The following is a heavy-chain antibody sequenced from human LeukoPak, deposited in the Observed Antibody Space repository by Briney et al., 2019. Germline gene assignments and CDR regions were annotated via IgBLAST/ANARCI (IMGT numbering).Heavy chain of an antibody. Sequence: GGSLRLSCAASGFTFMSHEMNWVRQAPGKGLEWISYISGRGTTIYYADSAKGRFTISRDNAKNSLYLQMNSLRAEDMPLYYCAKGGRGRAFDIWGQGTMVTVSS. J-gene: IGHJ3*02. V-gene: IGHV3-48*03. CDR1: GFTFMSHE. CDR3: AKGGRGRAFDI. D-gene: IGHD3-16*01. CDR2: ISGRGTTI.